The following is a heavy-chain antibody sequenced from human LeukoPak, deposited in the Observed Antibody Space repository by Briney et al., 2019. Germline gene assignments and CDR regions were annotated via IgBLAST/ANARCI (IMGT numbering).Heavy chain of an antibody. CDR2: IYHSGST. J-gene: IGHJ5*02. CDR3: ARGLVDIVVVVAARNWFDP. CDR1: GYSISSGYY. Sequence: SETLSLTCTVSGYSISSGYYWGWIRQPPGKGLEWIGSIYHSGSTYYNPSSKRRVTISSDTSKNHFSLKLSSVTAADTAVYYCARGLVDIVVVVAARNWFDPWGQGTLVTVSS. D-gene: IGHD2-15*01. V-gene: IGHV4-38-2*02.